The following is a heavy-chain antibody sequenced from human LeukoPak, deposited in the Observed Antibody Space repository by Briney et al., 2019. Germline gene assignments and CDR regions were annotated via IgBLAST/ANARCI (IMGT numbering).Heavy chain of an antibody. Sequence: VNVSCTASGYTFTGHYMHWVRPAPGQGLEWMGWIYPKSGGTNYAQKFQTRVTMTRDTSITTAFMELNILKSDDTAVYYCVRDGYSGGAFDIWGQGTMVTVSS. V-gene: IGHV1-2*02. J-gene: IGHJ3*02. CDR3: VRDGYSGGAFDI. CDR1: GYTFTGHY. D-gene: IGHD5-12*01. CDR2: IYPKSGGT.